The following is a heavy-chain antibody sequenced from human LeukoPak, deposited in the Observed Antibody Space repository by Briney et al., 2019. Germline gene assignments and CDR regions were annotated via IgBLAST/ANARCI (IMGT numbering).Heavy chain of an antibody. D-gene: IGHD4-17*01. CDR3: ARGRYYGDYVIQYYYYYMDV. Sequence: AASVKVSCKASGYTFTSYGISWVRQAPGQGLEWMGWISAYNGNTNYAQKLQGRVTMTTDTSTSTAYMELRSLRSDDTAVYYCARGRYYGDYVIQYYYYYMDVWGKGTTVTVSS. J-gene: IGHJ6*03. V-gene: IGHV1-18*01. CDR1: GYTFTSYG. CDR2: ISAYNGNT.